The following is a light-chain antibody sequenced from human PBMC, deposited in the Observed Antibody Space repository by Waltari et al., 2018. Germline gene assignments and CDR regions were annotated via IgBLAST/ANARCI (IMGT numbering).Light chain of an antibody. CDR1: QSVGRSL. Sequence: EIVLTQSPGTLYLSPGERATLSCRASQSVGRSLFWYQQKHGQAPRLLIYDASTRATGIPDRFSGGGSGTDFSLTISRLEPEDFAVYYCQMYVRLPATFGQGTKVEI. V-gene: IGKV3-20*01. J-gene: IGKJ1*01. CDR2: DAS. CDR3: QMYVRLPAT.